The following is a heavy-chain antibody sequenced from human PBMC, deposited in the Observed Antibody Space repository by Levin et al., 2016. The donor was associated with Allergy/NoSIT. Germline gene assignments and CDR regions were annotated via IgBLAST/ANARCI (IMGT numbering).Heavy chain of an antibody. Sequence: VRQMPGKGLEWMAIIYPDDSDVRYSPSFQGQVTISADTSINTAYLQWNSLKASDTAIYYCARQGITGTFAFDSWGQGTLVTVSS. J-gene: IGHJ5*01. V-gene: IGHV5-51*01. CDR3: ARQGITGTFAFDS. CDR2: IYPDDSDV. D-gene: IGHD1-20*01.